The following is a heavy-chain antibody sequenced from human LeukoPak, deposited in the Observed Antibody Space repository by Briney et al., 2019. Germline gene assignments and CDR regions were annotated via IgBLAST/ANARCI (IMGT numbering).Heavy chain of an antibody. V-gene: IGHV3-7*04. Sequence: PGGSLRLSCAASGFTFSSYWMSWVRQAPGKGLEWVANIKQDGSEKYYVDSVKGRFTISRDKAKNSLYLQMNSLRAEDTAVYYCARGGRPKWFGELFHFDYWGQGTLVTVSS. CDR2: IKQDGSEK. CDR1: GFTFSSYW. J-gene: IGHJ4*02. D-gene: IGHD3-10*01. CDR3: ARGGRPKWFGELFHFDY.